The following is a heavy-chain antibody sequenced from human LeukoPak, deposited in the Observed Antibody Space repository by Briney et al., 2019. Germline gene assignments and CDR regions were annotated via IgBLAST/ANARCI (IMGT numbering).Heavy chain of an antibody. V-gene: IGHV3-30*03. CDR1: GFTFSTYS. Sequence: PGGSLRLSCAASGFTFSTYSMNWVRQAPGKGLEWVAVISYDGSNKYYADSVKGRFTISRDNSKNTLYLQMNSLRAEDTAVYYCAREMRRIAAAGPFDYWGQGTLVTVSS. CDR2: ISYDGSNK. CDR3: AREMRRIAAAGPFDY. J-gene: IGHJ4*02. D-gene: IGHD6-13*01.